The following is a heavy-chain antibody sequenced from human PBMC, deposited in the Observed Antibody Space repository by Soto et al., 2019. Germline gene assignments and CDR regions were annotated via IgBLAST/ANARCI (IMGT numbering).Heavy chain of an antibody. J-gene: IGHJ5*01. CDR3: INSRGLSRADS. Sequence: PSETLSLTCDVSSSPGAAGPYWGWIRQPPGKGLEWLGCFHEGGTTYYRPSLKSRLAISVDLSKGQVSLSLTSVTAADTARYYCINSRGLSRADSWGRGIVVTVSS. CDR2: FHEGGTT. D-gene: IGHD3-10*01. V-gene: IGHV4-38-2*01. CDR1: SSPGAAGPY.